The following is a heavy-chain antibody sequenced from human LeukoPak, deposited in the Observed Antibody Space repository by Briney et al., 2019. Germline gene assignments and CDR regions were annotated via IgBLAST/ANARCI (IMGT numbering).Heavy chain of an antibody. CDR1: GFTFSSYW. CDR2: INSDGSST. Sequence: GGSLRLSCAASGFTFSSYWMHWVRQAPGKGLVWVSRINSDGSSTSYADSMKGRFTISRDNAKNTLYLQMNSLRAEDTAVYYCASLGGPVDTAMVNDYWGQGTLVTVSS. V-gene: IGHV3-74*01. D-gene: IGHD5-18*01. J-gene: IGHJ4*02. CDR3: ASLGGPVDTAMVNDY.